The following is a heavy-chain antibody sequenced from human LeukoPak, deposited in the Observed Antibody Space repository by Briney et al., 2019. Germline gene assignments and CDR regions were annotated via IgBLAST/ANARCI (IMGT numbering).Heavy chain of an antibody. CDR2: INPNSGGT. Sequence: GASVKVSCKASEYTFTGYYMHWVRQAPGQGLEWMGRINPNSGGTNYAQKFQDRVTMTRDTSISTAYMELNSLRSEGTAVYYCARTAPYAGSWNAKANSYYFDYWGQGSLVTVSS. CDR3: ARTAPYAGSWNAKANSYYFDY. CDR1: EYTFTGYY. J-gene: IGHJ4*02. D-gene: IGHD1-1*01. V-gene: IGHV1-2*06.